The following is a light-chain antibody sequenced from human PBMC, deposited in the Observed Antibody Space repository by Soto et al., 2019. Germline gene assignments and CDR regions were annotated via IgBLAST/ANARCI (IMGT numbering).Light chain of an antibody. CDR2: AAS. V-gene: IGKV1-12*01. CDR3: QQASSFPPT. J-gene: IGKJ5*01. CDR1: QDISSW. Sequence: IHMTLSASSVSASVGYRVTIICRASQDISSWLAWYQQKQGKAPKIMIYAASSLQGGVPSRFSGSGYGTEFTLTISSLQPEDFATYYCQQASSFPPTFGQGTRLEIK.